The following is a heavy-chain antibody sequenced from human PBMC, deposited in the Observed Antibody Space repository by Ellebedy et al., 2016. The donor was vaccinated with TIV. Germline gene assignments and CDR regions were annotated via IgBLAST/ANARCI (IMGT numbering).Heavy chain of an antibody. CDR3: ARAGTPGSVGY. CDR2: INEGGSET. Sequence: PGGSLRLSCAASGFTFSSFWMSWLRQAPGKGLESVANINEGGSETFYVDSAKGRFTISRDNAKNSLYLQMNSLRADDTAVYYCARAGTPGSVGYWGQGTLVTVSS. D-gene: IGHD4-23*01. J-gene: IGHJ4*02. CDR1: GFTFSSFW. V-gene: IGHV3-7*03.